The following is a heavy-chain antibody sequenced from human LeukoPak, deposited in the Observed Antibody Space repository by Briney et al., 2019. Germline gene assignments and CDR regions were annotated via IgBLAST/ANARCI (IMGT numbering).Heavy chain of an antibody. V-gene: IGHV3-30-3*01. D-gene: IGHD2-21*02. CDR2: ISYDGSNK. CDR3: ARGLRKHIVVVTATPRLDY. CDR1: GFTFSSYA. J-gene: IGHJ4*02. Sequence: PGGSLRLSCAASGFTFSSYAMHWVRQAPGKGLEWVAVISYDGSNKYYADSVKGRSTISRDNSKNTLYLQMNSLRAEDTAVYYCARGLRKHIVVVTATPRLDYWGQGTLVTVSS.